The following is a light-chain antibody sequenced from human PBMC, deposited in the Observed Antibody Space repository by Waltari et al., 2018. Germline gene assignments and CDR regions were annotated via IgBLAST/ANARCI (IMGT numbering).Light chain of an antibody. CDR1: QSVRSN. J-gene: IGKJ1*01. CDR2: GAS. V-gene: IGKV3-15*01. CDR3: QQYNNWPPT. Sequence: EIVMTQSPATLSVSPGERATLSCRASQSVRSNLAWYQQKPGQAPRLLIYGASTRATGIPARFSGSVSGTEFTLTISSLHSEDFAVYYCQQYNNWPPTFGQGTKVEIK.